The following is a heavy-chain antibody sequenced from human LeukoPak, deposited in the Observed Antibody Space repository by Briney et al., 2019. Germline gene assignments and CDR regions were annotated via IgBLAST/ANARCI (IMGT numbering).Heavy chain of an antibody. Sequence: KPSETLSLTCTVSGGSISSSSYYWGWIRQPPGKGLEWIGSIYYSGSTYYNPSLKSRVTISVDTSKNQFSLKLSSVTAADTAVYYCARDLSGSGSDVGRVFDYWGQGTLVTVSS. V-gene: IGHV4-39*07. D-gene: IGHD3-10*01. CDR3: ARDLSGSGSDVGRVFDY. J-gene: IGHJ4*02. CDR2: IYYSGST. CDR1: GGSISSSSYY.